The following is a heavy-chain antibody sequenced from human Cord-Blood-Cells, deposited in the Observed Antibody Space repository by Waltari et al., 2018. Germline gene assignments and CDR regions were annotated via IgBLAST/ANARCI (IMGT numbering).Heavy chain of an antibody. CDR2: IYSGGST. J-gene: IGHJ3*02. CDR3: ARSVTGTTDI. Sequence: EVQLVESGGGLVQPGGSLRPSCGASGFTVSSNYMSWVRQAPGKGLEWVSVIYSGGSTYYADSVKGRFTISRDNSKNTLYLQMNSLRAEDTAVYYCARSVTGTTDIWGQGTMVTVSS. D-gene: IGHD1-7*01. V-gene: IGHV3-66*01. CDR1: GFTVSSNY.